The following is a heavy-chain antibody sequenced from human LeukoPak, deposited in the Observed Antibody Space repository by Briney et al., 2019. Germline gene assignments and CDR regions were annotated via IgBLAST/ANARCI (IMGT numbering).Heavy chain of an antibody. J-gene: IGHJ4*02. CDR1: GFTFSSYG. Sequence: GGSLRLSCAASGFTFSSYGMHWVRQAPGKGLEWVAVISYDGSNKYYADSVKGRFTISRDNSKNTLYLQVNSLRAEDTAVYYCAKDGYYYDSSGYYYPDYWGQGTLVTVSS. D-gene: IGHD3-22*01. CDR2: ISYDGSNK. V-gene: IGHV3-30*18. CDR3: AKDGYYYDSSGYYYPDY.